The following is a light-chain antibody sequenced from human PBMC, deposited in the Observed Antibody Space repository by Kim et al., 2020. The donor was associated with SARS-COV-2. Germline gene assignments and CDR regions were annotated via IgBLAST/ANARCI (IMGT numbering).Light chain of an antibody. J-gene: IGKJ5*01. CDR3: QQYKDWSPIT. V-gene: IGKV3D-15*01. CDR2: GAS. Sequence: EVVMTQSPATLSVSPGERATLSCRASQSVSTDLAWYQQKSGQAPRLLIYGASTRATGIPGRFSGSGSGTEFTLTISGRQSEDLAVYYCQQYKDWSPITFGQGTRLEIK. CDR1: QSVSTD.